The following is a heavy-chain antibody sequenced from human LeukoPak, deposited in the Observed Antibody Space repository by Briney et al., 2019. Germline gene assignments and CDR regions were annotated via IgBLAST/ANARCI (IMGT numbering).Heavy chain of an antibody. V-gene: IGHV4-59*12. Sequence: SETLSLTCTVSGGSISSDYWTWIRQSPGKGLEWSGYMDYTGTTKYNPALKSRISISVDTSKSQFSLRLNSVTAADTAVYYCARDYDDSGYLLLDYWGQGTLVTVSS. D-gene: IGHD3-22*01. CDR1: GGSISSDY. CDR3: ARDYDDSGYLLLDY. J-gene: IGHJ4*02. CDR2: MDYTGTT.